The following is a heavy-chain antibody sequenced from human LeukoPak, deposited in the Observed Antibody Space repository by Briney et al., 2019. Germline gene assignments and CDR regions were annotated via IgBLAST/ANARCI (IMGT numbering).Heavy chain of an antibody. Sequence: SVKVSCKASGGTFSNYAISWVRQAPGQGLEWMGGIIPIFGTANYAQKFRGRVTITADKSTRTAYMELSSLRSDDTAVYYCARGNYYGSGSHYYMDVWGKGTTVTISS. CDR2: IIPIFGTA. J-gene: IGHJ6*03. D-gene: IGHD3-10*01. CDR1: GGTFSNYA. CDR3: ARGNYYGSGSHYYMDV. V-gene: IGHV1-69*06.